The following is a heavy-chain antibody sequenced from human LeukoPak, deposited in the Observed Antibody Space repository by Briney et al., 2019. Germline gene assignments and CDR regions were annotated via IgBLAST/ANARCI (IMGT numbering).Heavy chain of an antibody. CDR1: GGSISSGGYY. CDR2: IYTSGNT. CDR3: ARGCSGGSCYSGYGMDV. V-gene: IGHV4-61*02. D-gene: IGHD2-15*01. J-gene: IGHJ6*02. Sequence: TLSLTCTVSGGSISSGGYYWSWIRQPAGKGLEWIGRIYTSGNTNYNPSLKSRVTISVDTSKNQFSLKLSSVTAADTAVYYCARGCSGGSCYSGYGMDVWGQGTTVTVSS.